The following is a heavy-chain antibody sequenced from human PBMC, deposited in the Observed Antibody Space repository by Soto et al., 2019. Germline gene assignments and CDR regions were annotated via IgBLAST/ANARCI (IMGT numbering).Heavy chain of an antibody. V-gene: IGHV4-31*03. J-gene: IGHJ5*02. CDR2: IYYSGST. Sequence: QVQLQESGPGLVKPSQTLSLTCTVSGGSISSGGYYWSWIRQHPGKGLEWIGYIYYSGSTYYNPYLKSRVTISVDTSKNQFSLKLSSVTAADTAVYYCARGLGAYCGGDCYSVWFDPWGQGTLVTVSS. D-gene: IGHD2-21*02. CDR3: ARGLGAYCGGDCYSVWFDP. CDR1: GGSISSGGYY.